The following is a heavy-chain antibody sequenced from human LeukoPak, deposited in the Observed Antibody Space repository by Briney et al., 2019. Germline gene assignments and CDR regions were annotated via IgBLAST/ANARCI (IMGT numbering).Heavy chain of an antibody. D-gene: IGHD2-2*03. J-gene: IGHJ5*02. Sequence: SETLSLTCTVSGGSISSSSYYWGWIRQPPGKGLEWIGSIYYSGSTYYNPSLKSRVIISVDTSKNQFSLKLSSVTAADTAVYYCARDMDIVVVPAAIVPPRLGIDPWGQGALVTVSS. V-gene: IGHV4-39*07. CDR1: GGSISSSSYY. CDR3: ARDMDIVVVPAAIVPPRLGIDP. CDR2: IYYSGST.